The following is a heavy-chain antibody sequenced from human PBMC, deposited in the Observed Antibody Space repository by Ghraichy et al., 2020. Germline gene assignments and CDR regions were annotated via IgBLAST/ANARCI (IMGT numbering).Heavy chain of an antibody. CDR1: GFTFSSYA. V-gene: IGHV3-23*01. Sequence: GGSLRLSCAASGFTFSSYAMSWVRQAPGKGLQWVSAISGSGGSPYYVDSVKGRFTISRDNSKNTGYLQINSLRAEDKAVYYCAKGSSSDYEFWSPYYYFDYWGQGTLVTVSS. CDR2: ISGSGGSP. CDR3: AKGSSSDYEFWSPYYYFDY. J-gene: IGHJ4*02. D-gene: IGHD3-3*01.